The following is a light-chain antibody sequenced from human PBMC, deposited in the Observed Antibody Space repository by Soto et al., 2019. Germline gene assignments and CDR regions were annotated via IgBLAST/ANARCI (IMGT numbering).Light chain of an antibody. CDR2: AAS. V-gene: IGKV1-6*02. CDR3: LQDFHFPLS. Sequence: AIQMTQSPSSLSASVGDRVTITCRASQGIGNDLAWYQQKPGKAPKLLIYAASTLQSGVPSRCSGNGSGTHFTLTISSLQPGDLASYYCLQDFHFPLSFGGGTKVEIK. CDR1: QGIGND. J-gene: IGKJ4*01.